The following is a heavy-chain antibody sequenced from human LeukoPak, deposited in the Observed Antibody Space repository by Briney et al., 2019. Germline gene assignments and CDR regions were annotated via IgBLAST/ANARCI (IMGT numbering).Heavy chain of an antibody. J-gene: IGHJ2*01. V-gene: IGHV3-7*01. D-gene: IGHD5-12*01. Sequence: GGSLRLSCAASGFTVSSNYMSWVRQAPGKGLEWVANIKQDGSEKYYVDSVKGRFTISRDNAKNSLYLQMNSLRAEDTAVYYCARGGPARYWYFDLWGRGTLVTVSS. CDR1: GFTVSSNY. CDR3: ARGGPARYWYFDL. CDR2: IKQDGSEK.